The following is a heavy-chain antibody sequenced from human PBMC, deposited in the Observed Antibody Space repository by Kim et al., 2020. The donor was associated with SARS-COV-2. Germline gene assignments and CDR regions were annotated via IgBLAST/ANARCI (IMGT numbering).Heavy chain of an antibody. CDR1: GFTFDNAW. J-gene: IGHJ5*01. CDR3: TTHLFMSRRRGFRMVWGAPIDS. V-gene: IGHV3-15*05. Sequence: GGSLRLSCAASGFTFDNAWMTWVRQAPGKGLESVGRIKSKTDGETIDYAVPVKGRFTISRDDSRNTLFLQMDSLKVEDTAVYFCTTHLFMSRRRGFRMVWGAPIDSWGQGTRVTVSS. D-gene: IGHD3-10*01. CDR2: IKSKTDGETI.